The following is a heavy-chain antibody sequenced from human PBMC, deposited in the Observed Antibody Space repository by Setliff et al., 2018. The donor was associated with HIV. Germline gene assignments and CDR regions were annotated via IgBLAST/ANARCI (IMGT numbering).Heavy chain of an antibody. V-gene: IGHV3-48*03. CDR1: GFTFSSYE. D-gene: IGHD2-2*01. CDR2: ISTSGGII. CDR3: ARGEPTILVVPAAFFDY. Sequence: GSLRLSCAASGFTFSSYEVNWVRQAPGKGLEWVSHISTSGGIIYYADSVKGRFTISRDNSKNSVYLQMNSLRAEDTAVYYCARGEPTILVVPAAFFDYWGQGTLVTVSS. J-gene: IGHJ4*02.